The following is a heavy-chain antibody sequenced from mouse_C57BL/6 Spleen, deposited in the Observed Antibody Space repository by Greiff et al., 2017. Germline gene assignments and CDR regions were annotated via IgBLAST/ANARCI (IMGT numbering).Heavy chain of an antibody. CDR1: GYTFTDYE. CDR2: IDPETGGT. V-gene: IGHV1-15*01. Sequence: VQLQQSGAELVRPGASVTLSCKASGYTFTDYEMHWVKQTPVHGLEWIGAIDPETGGTAYNQKFKGKAILTADKSSSTAYMELRSLTSEDSAVYYCTRRGGEYYAMDYWGQGTSVTVSS. CDR3: TRRGGEYYAMDY. J-gene: IGHJ4*01.